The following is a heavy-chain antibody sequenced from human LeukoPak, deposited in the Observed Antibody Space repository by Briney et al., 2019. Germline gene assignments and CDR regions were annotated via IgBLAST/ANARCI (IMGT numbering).Heavy chain of an antibody. CDR3: AREGSYSSSPFDY. CDR1: GFTFSSYG. D-gene: IGHD6-6*01. Sequence: GGSLRLSCAASGFTFSSYGMHWVRQAPGKGLEWVAFIRYDGSNKYYADSVKGRFTISRDNSKNTLYLQMNSLRAEDTAVYYCAREGSYSSSPFDYWGQGTLVTVSS. J-gene: IGHJ4*02. V-gene: IGHV3-30*02. CDR2: IRYDGSNK.